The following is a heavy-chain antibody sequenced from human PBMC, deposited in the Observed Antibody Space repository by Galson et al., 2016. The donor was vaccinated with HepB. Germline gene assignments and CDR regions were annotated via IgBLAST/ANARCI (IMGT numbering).Heavy chain of an antibody. J-gene: IGHJ6*02. V-gene: IGHV1-46*01. CDR1: GYTFTSYY. CDR2: IITSSGST. CDR3: ARISSSNYYYGLDV. D-gene: IGHD2-2*01. Sequence: SVKVSCKASGYTFTSYYMHWVRQAPGQGLEWVGTIITSSGSTSYAQKFQGRVIMTRDTSTSTVSVELNSLTSEDTAVYFCARISSSNYYYGLDVWGQGTTVTVSS.